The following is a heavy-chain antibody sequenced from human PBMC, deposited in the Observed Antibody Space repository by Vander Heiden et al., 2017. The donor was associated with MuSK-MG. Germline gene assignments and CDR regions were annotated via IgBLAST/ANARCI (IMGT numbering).Heavy chain of an antibody. CDR3: ARDSGQWLAQGAFDY. CDR1: GLTVSCYG. V-gene: IGHV3-33*01. Sequence: QVQLVASGGGVVQPGRSLRLTGAASGLTVSCYGRHWFRQAPGKGLEWVAVIWYDGSNKYYADSGKGRFTISRDNSKNTLYMQMNSLRAEDTAVYYCARDSGQWLAQGAFDYWGQGTLVTVSS. J-gene: IGHJ4*02. CDR2: IWYDGSNK. D-gene: IGHD6-19*01.